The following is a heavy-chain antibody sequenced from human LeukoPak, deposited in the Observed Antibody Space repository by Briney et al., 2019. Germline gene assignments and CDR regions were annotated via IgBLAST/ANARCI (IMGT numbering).Heavy chain of an antibody. V-gene: IGHV1-18*01. D-gene: IGHD3-3*01. J-gene: IGHJ6*02. CDR2: ISAYNGNT. CDR3: ASTTIFGVVNVGMDV. CDR1: GYTFTSCG. Sequence: ASVKVSCKASGYTFTSCGISWVRQAPGQGLEWMGWISAYNGNTNYAQKLQGRVTMTTDTSTSTAYMELRSLRSDDTAVYYCASTTIFGVVNVGMDVWGQGTTVTVSS.